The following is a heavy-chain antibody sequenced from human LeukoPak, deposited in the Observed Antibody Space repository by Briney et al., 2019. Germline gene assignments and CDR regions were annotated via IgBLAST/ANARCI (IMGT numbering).Heavy chain of an antibody. CDR2: ISASVDGT. CDR1: GFTFSSDG. D-gene: IGHD1-26*01. J-gene: IGHJ2*01. Sequence: GGSLKLSWPASGFTFSSDGMSWVRQAPGQGLEWVGSISASVDGTIYADSVKGRVTISTDKSANTAYMQLNSLRAEDTAVYYCAKNLLGGEVYSWYSDLWGRGTLVTVSS. V-gene: IGHV3-23*01. CDR3: AKNLLGGEVYSWYSDL.